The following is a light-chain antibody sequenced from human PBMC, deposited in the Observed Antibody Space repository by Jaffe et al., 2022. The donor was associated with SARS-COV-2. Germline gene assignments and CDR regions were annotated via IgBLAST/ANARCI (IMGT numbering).Light chain of an antibody. Sequence: NFMLTQPHSVSESPGKTVTISCTRSSGSIASNYVQWYRQRPGSSPTTVIYEDDQRPSGVPDRFSGSIDSSSNSASLTISGLKTEDEAVYYCQSYDSGNWVFGGGTKLTVL. CDR2: EDD. V-gene: IGLV6-57*01. CDR1: SGSIASNY. CDR3: QSYDSGNWV. J-gene: IGLJ3*02.